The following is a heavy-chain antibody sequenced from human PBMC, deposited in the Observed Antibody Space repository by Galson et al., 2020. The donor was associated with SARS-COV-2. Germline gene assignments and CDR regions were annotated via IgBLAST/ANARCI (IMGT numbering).Heavy chain of an antibody. V-gene: IGHV3-30*04. D-gene: IGHD3-3*01. CDR2: ISYDGSNK. CDR1: GFTFSSYA. CDR3: AKDLSAFTSFGVVIVRDV. Sequence: QLGESLKLSCAASGFTFSSYAMHWVRQAPGQGLEWVAVISYDGSNKYYADSVKGRFTISRDNSKNTLYLQMNSLRAEDTAVYYCAKDLSAFTSFGVVIVRDVWGKGTTVTVSS. J-gene: IGHJ6*04.